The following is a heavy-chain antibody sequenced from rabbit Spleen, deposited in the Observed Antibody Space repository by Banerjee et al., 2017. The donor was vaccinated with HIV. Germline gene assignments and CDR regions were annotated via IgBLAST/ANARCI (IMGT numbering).Heavy chain of an antibody. CDR3: VRGGASGSDYGRYNL. V-gene: IGHV1S7*01. CDR1: GFDFSSYY. Sequence: QLRETGGGLVQPGGSLTLSCKASGFDFSSYYMSWVRQAPGKGLEWIGYFDPVFGGTYYATWVNGQFTISSHNAQNTLYLQLNSLTAADTATYFCVRGGASGSDYGRYNLWGQGTLVTVS. D-gene: IGHD1-1*01. J-gene: IGHJ4*01. CDR2: FDPVFGGT.